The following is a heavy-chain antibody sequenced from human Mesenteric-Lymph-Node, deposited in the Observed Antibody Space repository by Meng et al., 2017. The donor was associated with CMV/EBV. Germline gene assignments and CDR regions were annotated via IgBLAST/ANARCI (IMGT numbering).Heavy chain of an antibody. Sequence: GESLKISCAASGFTFSSYSMNWVRQAPGKGLEWVSSISSSSSYIYYADSVKGRFTISRDNAKNSLYLQMNSLRAEDTAVYYCARGASAAVPLYYYGMDVWGQGTTVTVSS. J-gene: IGHJ6*02. D-gene: IGHD2-2*02. V-gene: IGHV3-21*01. CDR3: ARGASAAVPLYYYGMDV. CDR2: ISSSSSYI. CDR1: GFTFSSYS.